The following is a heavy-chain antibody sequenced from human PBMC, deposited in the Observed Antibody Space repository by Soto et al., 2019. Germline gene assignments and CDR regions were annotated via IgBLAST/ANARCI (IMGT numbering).Heavy chain of an antibody. CDR2: ISAYNGNT. J-gene: IGHJ4*02. D-gene: IGHD4-17*01. Sequence: ASVKVSCKASGYTFTSYGISWVRQAPGQGLEWMGWISAYNGNTNYAQKLQGRVTMTTDTSTSTAYMELRSLRSDDTAVYYCARDLTVTTEHPFDYWGQGTLVTVSS. V-gene: IGHV1-18*04. CDR1: GYTFTSYG. CDR3: ARDLTVTTEHPFDY.